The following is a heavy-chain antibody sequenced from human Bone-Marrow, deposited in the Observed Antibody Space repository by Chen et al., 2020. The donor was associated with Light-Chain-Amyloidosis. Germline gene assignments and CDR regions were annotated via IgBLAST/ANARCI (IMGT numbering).Heavy chain of an antibody. CDR2: IYSSGSS. CDR1: GDSITSSTDY. CDR3: VRSRYSTGPFEV. J-gene: IGHJ1*01. D-gene: IGHD3-16*02. V-gene: IGHV4-39*07. Sequence: QVQLQLSGPGLVKPSETLSLKCSVSGDSITSSTDYWGWIRQPPGKGLEYIASIYSSGSSYYTPSLKRRVTISVDTSKNQFSLRLTPATAADTAVYYCVRSRYSTGPFEVWGQGSLVTVSS.